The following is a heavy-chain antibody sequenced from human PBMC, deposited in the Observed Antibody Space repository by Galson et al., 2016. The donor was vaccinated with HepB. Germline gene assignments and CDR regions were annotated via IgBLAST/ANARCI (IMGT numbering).Heavy chain of an antibody. J-gene: IGHJ4*02. V-gene: IGHV2-5*02. Sequence: PALVKPTQTLTLTCTFSGFSLSTSAVGVGWIRQPPGEALEWLALIYWDDDKRYSPSLERRLTITKDTTKNQVVLTMTNMDPLDTSTYYCEHSAGWLFDYWGQGTLVTVSS. CDR2: IYWDDDK. CDR1: GFSLSTSAVG. D-gene: IGHD5-12*01. CDR3: EHSAGWLFDY.